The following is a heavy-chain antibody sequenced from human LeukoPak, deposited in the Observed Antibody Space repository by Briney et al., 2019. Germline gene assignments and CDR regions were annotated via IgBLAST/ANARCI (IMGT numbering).Heavy chain of an antibody. J-gene: IGHJ6*03. CDR3: ARDRMPRNYRNYYYYMDV. V-gene: IGHV1-69*05. CDR2: IIPIFGTA. Sequence: SVKVSCKASGGTFSSYAISWVRQAPGQGLEWMGGIIPIFGTANYAQKFQGRVTITTDESTSTAYMELSSLRSEDTAVYYCARDRMPRNYRNYYYYMDVWGKGTTVTVSS. CDR1: GGTFSSYA. D-gene: IGHD1-7*01.